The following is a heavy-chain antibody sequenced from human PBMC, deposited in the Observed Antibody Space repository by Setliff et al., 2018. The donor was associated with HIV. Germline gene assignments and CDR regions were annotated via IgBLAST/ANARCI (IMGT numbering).Heavy chain of an antibody. Sequence: PGGSLRLSCAAYGFTFSTYIMNWVRQAPGKGLEWVSVITGSGESTYYADSVKGRFTISRDNSKNTLYLQMNSLRAEDTAVYYCAKGSLPSGYSYGFFDYWGQGTLVTVSS. D-gene: IGHD5-18*01. CDR3: AKGSLPSGYSYGFFDY. CDR1: GFTFSTYI. V-gene: IGHV3-23*01. CDR2: ITGSGEST. J-gene: IGHJ4*02.